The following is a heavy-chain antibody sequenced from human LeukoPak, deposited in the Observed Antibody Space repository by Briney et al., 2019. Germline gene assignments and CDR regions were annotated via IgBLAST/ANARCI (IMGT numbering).Heavy chain of an antibody. V-gene: IGHV3-30*04. CDR2: ISHDGRNK. Sequence: GGSLRLSCAASGFTFRSYAMHWVRQAPGKGLEWVAVISHDGRNKFYADSVKGRFTISRDDSKNTLDLEMNSLRAEDTAVYHCATPLDYYDSSGYHQGGDWGQGTLVTVSS. D-gene: IGHD3-22*01. CDR3: ATPLDYYDSSGYHQGGD. J-gene: IGHJ4*02. CDR1: GFTFRSYA.